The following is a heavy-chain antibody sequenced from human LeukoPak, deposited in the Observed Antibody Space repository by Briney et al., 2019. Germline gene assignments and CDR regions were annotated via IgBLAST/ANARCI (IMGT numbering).Heavy chain of an antibody. CDR1: GFTFSSYA. V-gene: IGHV3-30-3*01. J-gene: IGHJ6*02. CDR3: ARDHSSSLGYYGMDV. Sequence: GGSLRLSCAASGFTFSSYAMHWVRQAPGKGLEWVAVISYDGSNKYYAGSVKGRFTISRDNSKNTLYLQMNSLRAEDTAVYYCARDHSSSLGYYGMDVWGQGTTVTVSS. D-gene: IGHD6-13*01. CDR2: ISYDGSNK.